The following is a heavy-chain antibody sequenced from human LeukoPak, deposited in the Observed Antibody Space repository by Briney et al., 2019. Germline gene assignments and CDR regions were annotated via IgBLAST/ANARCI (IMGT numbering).Heavy chain of an antibody. CDR1: GFTFSSYA. V-gene: IGHV3-23*01. CDR2: ISGSGGST. J-gene: IGHJ4*02. D-gene: IGHD3-9*01. Sequence: PGGSLRLSCAASGFTFSSYAMSWVRQAPGKGLEWVSAISGSGGSTYYADSVKGRFTISRDNSKNTLYLQMNSLRAEDTAVYYCAKDLWIEGCFDWLEYYFDYWGQGTLVTVSS. CDR3: AKDLWIEGCFDWLEYYFDY.